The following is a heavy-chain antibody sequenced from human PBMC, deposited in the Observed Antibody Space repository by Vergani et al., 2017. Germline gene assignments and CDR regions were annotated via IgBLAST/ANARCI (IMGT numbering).Heavy chain of an antibody. CDR2: ISGSGGST. CDR3: AKPDRAVWELLPFDY. Sequence: EVQLLESGGGLVQPGGSLRLSCAASGFTFSSYAMSWVRQAPGKGLEWVSAISGSGGSTYYADSVKGRFTISRDNSKNTLYLQMNSPRAEDTAVYYCAKPDRAVWELLPFDYWGQGTLVTVSS. CDR1: GFTFSSYA. D-gene: IGHD1-26*01. J-gene: IGHJ4*02. V-gene: IGHV3-23*01.